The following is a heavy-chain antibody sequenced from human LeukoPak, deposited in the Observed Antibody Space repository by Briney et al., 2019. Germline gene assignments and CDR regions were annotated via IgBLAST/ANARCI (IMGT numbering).Heavy chain of an antibody. Sequence: ASVTVSCKGSGYTFTRYYMHWVRQPPAQGLEGMGWMNPNSSGTNYEQKFYSRVTMIRDTSISTAYMELSRLRSDDTAVYYCAREGSGDCSGGSCYDGANWFDPWGQGTLVTVSS. CDR3: AREGSGDCSGGSCYDGANWFDP. V-gene: IGHV1-2*02. CDR2: MNPNSSGT. CDR1: GYTFTRYY. J-gene: IGHJ5*02. D-gene: IGHD2-15*01.